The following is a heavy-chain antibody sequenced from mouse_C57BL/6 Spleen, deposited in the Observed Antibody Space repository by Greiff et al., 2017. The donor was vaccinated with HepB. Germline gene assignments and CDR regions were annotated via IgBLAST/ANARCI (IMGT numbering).Heavy chain of an antibody. J-gene: IGHJ2*01. CDR2: IDPSDSET. CDR1: GYTFTSYW. D-gene: IGHD4-1*01. CDR3: ARLGGTVYFDY. Sequence: VQLQQSGAELVRPGSSVKLSCKASGYTFTSYWMHWVKQRPIQGLEWIGNIDPSDSETHYNQKFKDKATLTVDKSSSTAYMQLSSLTSEDSAVYYCARLGGTVYFDYWGQGTTLTVSS. V-gene: IGHV1-52*01.